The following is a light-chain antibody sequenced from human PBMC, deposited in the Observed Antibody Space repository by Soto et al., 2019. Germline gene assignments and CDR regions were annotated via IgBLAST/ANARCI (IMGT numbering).Light chain of an antibody. V-gene: IGKV3-20*01. Sequence: EIVLTQSPGTLSLSPGERATLSCRAGQSVSSSYLAWYQQKPGQAPRLLIYGASSRATGIPDRLSGSGSGTDFTLTISRLEPEDFAVYYCQQYGSSPRVTFGGGTKVEIK. CDR1: QSVSSSY. CDR2: GAS. J-gene: IGKJ4*01. CDR3: QQYGSSPRVT.